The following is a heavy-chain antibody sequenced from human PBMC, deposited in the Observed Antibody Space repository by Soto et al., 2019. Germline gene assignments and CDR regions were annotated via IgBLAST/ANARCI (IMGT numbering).Heavy chain of an antibody. CDR1: GFTFSGYA. J-gene: IGHJ3*02. Sequence: QVQLVESGGGVVQPGRSLRLSCAASGFTFSGYAIHWVRQAPGKGLEWVAVISYDGSDKYYADSVKGRFTISRDNSKNTLYLQVNSLRPEDTAVYYCARDILYGESPQAFDIWGQGTMVTVSS. V-gene: IGHV3-30-3*01. CDR3: ARDILYGESPQAFDI. D-gene: IGHD4-17*01. CDR2: ISYDGSDK.